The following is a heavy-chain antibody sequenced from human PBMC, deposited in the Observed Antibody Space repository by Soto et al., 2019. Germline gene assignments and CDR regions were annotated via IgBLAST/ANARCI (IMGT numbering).Heavy chain of an antibody. CDR1: GVTFSSHT. V-gene: IGHV1-69*08. J-gene: IGHJ2*01. Sequence: QDQLVQSGAEVKKPGSSVKVSCKASGVTFSSHTFSWVRQAPGQGLEWMGRIIPALGTATYAQKFQGRVTITGDESATTVEMALNSLRAEDTALYYCARPDFGDSWDFDLWGRGTLVTVSS. CDR2: IIPALGTA. CDR3: ARPDFGDSWDFDL. D-gene: IGHD4-17*01.